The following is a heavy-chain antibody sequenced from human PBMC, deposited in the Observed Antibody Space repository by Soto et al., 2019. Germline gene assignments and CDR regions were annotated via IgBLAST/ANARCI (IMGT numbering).Heavy chain of an antibody. CDR2: IYYSGST. J-gene: IGHJ5*02. CDR1: GGSISSGGYY. CDR3: ARGHNWNYHWFDP. V-gene: IGHV4-31*03. Sequence: SETLSLTCTVSGGSISSGGYYWSWIRQHPGKGLEWIGYIYYSGSTYYNPSLKSRVTISLDTSKNQFSLKLSSVTAADTAVYFCARGHNWNYHWFDPWGQGTLVTVSS. D-gene: IGHD1-7*01.